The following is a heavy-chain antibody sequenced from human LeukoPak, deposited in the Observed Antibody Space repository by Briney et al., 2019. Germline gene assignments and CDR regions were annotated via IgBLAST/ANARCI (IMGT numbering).Heavy chain of an antibody. CDR3: AKDGDSSSYDY. Sequence: GGSLRLSCAASGFTFSDYYMSWVRQAPGKGLEWVSAISGSGGSTYYADSVKGRFTISRDNSKNTLYLQMNSLRAEDTAVYYCAKDGDSSSYDYWGQGTLVTVSS. CDR1: GFTFSDYY. D-gene: IGHD6-6*01. J-gene: IGHJ4*02. CDR2: ISGSGGST. V-gene: IGHV3-23*01.